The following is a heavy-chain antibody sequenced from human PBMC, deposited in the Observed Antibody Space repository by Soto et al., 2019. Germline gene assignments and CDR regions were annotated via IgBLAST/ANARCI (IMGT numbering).Heavy chain of an antibody. CDR1: GFTFSSYA. Sequence: EVQLLESGGGLVQPGGSLRLSCAASGFTFSSYAMSWVRQAPGKGLEWVSAISGSGGSTYYADSVKGRFTISRDNSKNTLYLEMNSLRAEDTAVYYCAKDDCSGGSCYSQWAFDIWGQGTMVTVSS. V-gene: IGHV3-23*01. D-gene: IGHD2-15*01. CDR3: AKDDCSGGSCYSQWAFDI. J-gene: IGHJ3*02. CDR2: ISGSGGST.